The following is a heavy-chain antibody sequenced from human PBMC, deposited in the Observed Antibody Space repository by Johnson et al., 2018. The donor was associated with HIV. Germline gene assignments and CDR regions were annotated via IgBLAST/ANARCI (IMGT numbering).Heavy chain of an antibody. CDR1: GFTFSHYS. CDR2: TSNDGGNK. CDR3: AKAVGGYAFDI. V-gene: IGHV3-30-3*01. D-gene: IGHD1-26*01. Sequence: QVQLVESGGGAVQPGRSLRLSCAASGFTFSHYSMHWVRQAPGKGLEWLAFTSNDGGNKYYAESVKGRFTISRDNSKTTLFLHINSLRAEDTAVYYCAKAVGGYAFDIWGQGTMVTVSS. J-gene: IGHJ3*02.